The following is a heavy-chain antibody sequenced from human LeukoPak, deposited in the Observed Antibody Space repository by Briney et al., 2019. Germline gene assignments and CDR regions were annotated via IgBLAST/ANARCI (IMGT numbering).Heavy chain of an antibody. D-gene: IGHD3-9*01. CDR3: ARPIRDYDIFTHRSYYYYMDV. V-gene: IGHV4-4*09. CDR1: GGSISSYY. Sequence: SETLSLTCTVSGGSISSYYWSWIRQPPGKGLEWIGYIYTSGSTNYNPSLKSRVTISVDTSKNQFSLKLSSVTAADTAVYYCARPIRDYDIFTHRSYYYYMDVWCKGTIVTVSS. J-gene: IGHJ6*03. CDR2: IYTSGST.